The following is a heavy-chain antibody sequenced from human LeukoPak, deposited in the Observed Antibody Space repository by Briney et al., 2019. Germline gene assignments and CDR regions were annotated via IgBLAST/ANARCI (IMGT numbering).Heavy chain of an antibody. D-gene: IGHD5-18*01. Sequence: ASVTVSCKASGGTFSSYAISWVRQAPGQGLEWMGGIIPIFGTANYAQKFQGRVTITADKSTSTAYMELSSLRSEDTAVYYCARSWIQLWLHDYWGQGTLVTVSS. J-gene: IGHJ4*02. CDR2: IIPIFGTA. V-gene: IGHV1-69*06. CDR1: GGTFSSYA. CDR3: ARSWIQLWLHDY.